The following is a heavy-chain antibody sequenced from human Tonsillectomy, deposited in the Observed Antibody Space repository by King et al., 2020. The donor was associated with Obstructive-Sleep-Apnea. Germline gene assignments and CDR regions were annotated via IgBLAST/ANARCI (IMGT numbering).Heavy chain of an antibody. Sequence: VQLVESGGGLVQPGGSMRLSCAASGFTFSTYAMNWVRQAPGKGLEWVSDIGGSGARTYYADSVKGRFTISRDNSKNTLYLQMNSLRAEDTAVYYCAKDLGSSGYSPGDGMDVWGPGTTVTVSS. CDR1: GFTFSTYA. V-gene: IGHV3-23*04. CDR3: AKDLGSSGYSPGDGMDV. J-gene: IGHJ6*02. CDR2: IGGSGART. D-gene: IGHD5-18*01.